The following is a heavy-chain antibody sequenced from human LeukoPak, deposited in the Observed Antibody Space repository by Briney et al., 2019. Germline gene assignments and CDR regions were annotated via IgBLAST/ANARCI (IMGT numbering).Heavy chain of an antibody. J-gene: IGHJ3*02. CDR2: IYYSGST. CDR1: GGSISNYY. D-gene: IGHD4-11*01. Sequence: SETLSLTCTVSGGSISNYYWNWIRQPPGKGLDWIGFIYYSGSTNYNPSLKSRVTISVDTSKSQFSLKLSSVTAADTAVYYCARVVGGLQGRGAFDIWGQGTMVTVSS. CDR3: ARVVGGLQGRGAFDI. V-gene: IGHV4-59*01.